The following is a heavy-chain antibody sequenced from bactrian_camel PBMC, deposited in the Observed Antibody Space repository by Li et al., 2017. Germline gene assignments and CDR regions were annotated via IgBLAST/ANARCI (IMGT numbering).Heavy chain of an antibody. CDR2: IYSDGTTT. CDR3: AADPQLYGGTYAPEVCTDFRT. J-gene: IGHJ6*01. V-gene: IGHV3-2*01. CDR1: GFSIGNYY. Sequence: QLVESGGGLVQPGGSLRLSCAAFGFSIGNYYIAWVRQAPENGLEWVSSIYSDGTTTLYADSVKGRFTISRDNTKKMMSLQMNSLKIEDTGTYYCAADPQLYGGTYAPEVCTDFRTWGKGTQVTVS. D-gene: IGHD6*01.